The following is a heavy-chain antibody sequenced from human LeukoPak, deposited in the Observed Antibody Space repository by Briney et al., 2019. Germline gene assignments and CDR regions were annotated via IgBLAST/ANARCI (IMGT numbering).Heavy chain of an antibody. Sequence: PSETLSLTCTVSGGSITSYYWSWIRQPAGKGLEWIGRIHTSGSTNYNSSLKSRVTMSVDMSKNQFSLKLSSVTAADTAVYYCARGAYQLRVAPRKNWFDPWGQGTLVTVSS. CDR2: IHTSGST. CDR1: GGSITSYY. D-gene: IGHD2-2*01. V-gene: IGHV4-4*07. J-gene: IGHJ5*02. CDR3: ARGAYQLRVAPRKNWFDP.